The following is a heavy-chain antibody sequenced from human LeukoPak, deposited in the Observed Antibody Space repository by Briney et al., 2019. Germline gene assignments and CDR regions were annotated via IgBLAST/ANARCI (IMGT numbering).Heavy chain of an antibody. J-gene: IGHJ5*02. D-gene: IGHD3-3*01. CDR3: ARENYDFWSGYSVNWFDP. CDR1: GFTFDDYA. V-gene: IGHV3-9*01. Sequence: PGGSLRLSCAASGFTFDDYAMHWVRQAPGKGLEWVSGISWNSGSIGYADSVKGRFTISRHNSKNTLYLQMNSLRAEDTAVYYCARENYDFWSGYSVNWFDPWGQGTLVTVSS. CDR2: ISWNSGSI.